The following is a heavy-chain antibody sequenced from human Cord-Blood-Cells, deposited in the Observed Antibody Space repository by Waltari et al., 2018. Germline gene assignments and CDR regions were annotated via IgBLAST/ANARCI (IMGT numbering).Heavy chain of an antibody. V-gene: IGHV4-59*08. CDR3: ARQGSGSYDAFDI. CDR2: IYYIGST. D-gene: IGHD3-10*01. Sequence: QVQLQESGPGLVKPSETLSLTCTVSGGSISSYYWSWIRQPPGKGLEWVGYIYYIGSTNYNPSLMSRVTISVDTSKNQFSLKLSSVTAADTAVYYCARQGSGSYDAFDIWGQGTMVTVSS. J-gene: IGHJ3*02. CDR1: GGSISSYY.